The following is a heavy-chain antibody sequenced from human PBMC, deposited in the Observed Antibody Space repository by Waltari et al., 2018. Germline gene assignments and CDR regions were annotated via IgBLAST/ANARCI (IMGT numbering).Heavy chain of an antibody. V-gene: IGHV1-2*06. CDR2: ISPNSGDT. CDR1: GYTFPDYY. Sequence: QVQLVQSGTEVKYPGASVKVSCKASGYTFPDYYISWVRQAPGQGLEWVGRISPNSGDTDFAQKFQGRVTMTSDRSIRTAYMELSRLTSDDTAVYYCARTFKAGATTWGQGTLVTVSS. J-gene: IGHJ5*02. D-gene: IGHD5-12*01. CDR3: ARTFKAGATT.